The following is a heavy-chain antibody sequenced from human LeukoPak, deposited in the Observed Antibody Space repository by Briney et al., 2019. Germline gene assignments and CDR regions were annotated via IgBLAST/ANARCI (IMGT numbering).Heavy chain of an antibody. V-gene: IGHV1-18*01. CDR1: GYTFTSYG. D-gene: IGHD3-10*01. J-gene: IGHJ5*02. CDR3: ARERKKFRASDP. Sequence: ASVKVSCKASGYTFTSYGISWVRQAPGQGLEWMGWISAYNGNTNYAQKLQGRVTMTTDTTTSTAYMELRSLRSDDTAVYYCARERKKFRASDPWGQGTLVTVSS. CDR2: ISAYNGNT.